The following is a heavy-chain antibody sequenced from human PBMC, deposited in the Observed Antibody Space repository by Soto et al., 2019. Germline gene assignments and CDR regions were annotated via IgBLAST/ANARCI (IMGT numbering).Heavy chain of an antibody. V-gene: IGHV4-30-2*01. D-gene: IGHD2-2*01. CDR3: ARVPDD. J-gene: IGHJ4*02. CDR2: MYHSGST. CDR1: GGSISSGGYS. Sequence: SETLSLTCTVSGGSISSGGYSWSWIRQPPGKGLEWIGYMYHSGSTYYNPSLKSRVTISIDRSKNQFSLKLSSVTAADTAVYYCARVPDDWGKGILVTVDS.